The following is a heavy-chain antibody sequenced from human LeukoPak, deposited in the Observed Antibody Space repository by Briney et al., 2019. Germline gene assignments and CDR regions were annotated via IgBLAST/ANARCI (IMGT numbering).Heavy chain of an antibody. CDR3: ARWLTTVAPRGMDV. D-gene: IGHD4-23*01. V-gene: IGHV3-30-3*01. CDR1: GFTFSSYA. Sequence: GRSLRLSCAASGFTFSSYAMHWVRQAPGKGLEWVAVISYDGSNKYYADSVKGRFTISRDNSKNTLYLQMNSLRAEDTAVYYCARWLTTVAPRGMDVWGQGTTVTVSS. J-gene: IGHJ6*02. CDR2: ISYDGSNK.